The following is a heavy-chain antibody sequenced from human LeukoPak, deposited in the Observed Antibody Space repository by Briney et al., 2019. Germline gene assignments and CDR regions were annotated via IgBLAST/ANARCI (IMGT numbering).Heavy chain of an antibody. CDR2: ISGSGGST. V-gene: IGHV3-23*01. Sequence: PGGSLRLSCAASGFTFSSYAMSWVRQAPGKGLEWVSGISGSGGSTYYADSVKGRFTISRDNSKSTLYLQMSSLRAEDTAVYYCASSRGSSWGPIDYWGQGTLVTVSS. CDR3: ASSRGSSWGPIDY. CDR1: GFTFSSYA. D-gene: IGHD6-13*01. J-gene: IGHJ4*02.